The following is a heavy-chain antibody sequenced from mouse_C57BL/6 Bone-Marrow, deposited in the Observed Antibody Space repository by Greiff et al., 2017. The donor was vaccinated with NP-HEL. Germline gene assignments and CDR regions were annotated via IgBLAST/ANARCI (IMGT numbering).Heavy chain of an antibody. CDR1: GYTFTSYW. J-gene: IGHJ1*03. CDR3: ARSLGYFDV. V-gene: IGHV1-69*01. Sequence: QVQLQQPGAELVMPGASVKLSCKASGYTFTSYWMHWVKQRPGQGLEWIGEIDPSDSYTNYNQKFKGKSTLTVDKSSSTAYMQLSSLTSEDSAVYYCARSLGYFDVWGTGTTGTVSS. CDR2: IDPSDSYT.